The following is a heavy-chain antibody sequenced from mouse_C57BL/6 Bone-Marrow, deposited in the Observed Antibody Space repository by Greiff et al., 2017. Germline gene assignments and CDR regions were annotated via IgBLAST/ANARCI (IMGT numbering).Heavy chain of an antibody. D-gene: IGHD1-1*01. CDR2: IDPSDSYT. V-gene: IGHV1-69*01. CDR3: ARTLVADYFDY. Sequence: VQLQQPGAELVMPGASVKLPCKASGYTFTSYWMHWVKQRPGQGLEWIGEIDPSDSYTNYNQKFKGKSTLTVDKSSSTAYMQLSSLTSEDSAVYYCARTLVADYFDYWGQGTTLTVSS. CDR1: GYTFTSYW. J-gene: IGHJ2*01.